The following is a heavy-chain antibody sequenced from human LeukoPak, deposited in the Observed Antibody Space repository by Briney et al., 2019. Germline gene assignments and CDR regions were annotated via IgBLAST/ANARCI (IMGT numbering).Heavy chain of an antibody. CDR3: ARVGCSSTSGYSQFDP. Sequence: GGSLRLSCAASGFTFSSYWVHWVRQPAGEGRVLVSCINTDGSSTSYADSVKGRFTISRDNEKNTLYLQMNSLGADETAVYYCARVGCSSTSGYSQFDPWGQGTLVTVSS. D-gene: IGHD2-2*01. J-gene: IGHJ5*02. CDR2: INTDGSST. V-gene: IGHV3-74*01. CDR1: GFTFSSYW.